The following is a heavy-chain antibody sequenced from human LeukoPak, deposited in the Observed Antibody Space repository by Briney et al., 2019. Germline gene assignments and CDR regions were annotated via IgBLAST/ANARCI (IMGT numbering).Heavy chain of an antibody. J-gene: IGHJ3*02. CDR1: GFTFSSWA. Sequence: GGSLRLSCAASGFTFSSWAMSWVGQAPGKGLEWVSTISSSGGSTYHADSVKGRFTISRDNSKDTLYVQMNSLRAEDPALYYCSTAIVGAPLHALDIWGQATMLTVSS. D-gene: IGHD1-26*01. V-gene: IGHV3-23*01. CDR3: STAIVGAPLHALDI. CDR2: ISSSGGST.